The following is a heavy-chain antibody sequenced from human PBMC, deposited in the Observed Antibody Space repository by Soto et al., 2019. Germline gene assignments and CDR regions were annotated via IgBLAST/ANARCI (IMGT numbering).Heavy chain of an antibody. CDR3: AKVALRGVIINHFDY. D-gene: IGHD3-10*01. CDR1: GVTFSSYA. CDR2: ISGSGGST. J-gene: IGHJ4*02. V-gene: IGHV3-23*01. Sequence: GGSLRLSCAASGVTFSSYAMSWVRQAPGKGLEWVSAISGSGGSTYYADSVKGRFTISRDNSKNTLYLQMNSLRAEDTAVYYCAKVALRGVIINHFDYWGQGTLVTVSS.